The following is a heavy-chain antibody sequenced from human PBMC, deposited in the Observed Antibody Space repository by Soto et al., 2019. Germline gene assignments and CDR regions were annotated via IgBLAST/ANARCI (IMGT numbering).Heavy chain of an antibody. CDR3: ARDLVTMVRGGRENDAFDI. CDR1: GGSISSGGYY. J-gene: IGHJ3*02. D-gene: IGHD3-10*01. Sequence: QVQLQESGPGLVKPSQTLSLTCTVSGGSISSGGYYWSWIRQHPGKGLEWIGYIYYSGSTYYNPSLKSRVTLSVDTSKHQFSLKLSSVTAADTAVYYCARDLVTMVRGGRENDAFDIWGQGTMVTVSS. CDR2: IYYSGST. V-gene: IGHV4-31*03.